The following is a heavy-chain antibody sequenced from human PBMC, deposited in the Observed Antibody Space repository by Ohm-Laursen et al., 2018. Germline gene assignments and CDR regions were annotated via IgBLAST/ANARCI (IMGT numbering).Heavy chain of an antibody. CDR3: ARFWSGYDKKAFDY. V-gene: IGHV3-7*01. CDR2: IKQDGSEK. D-gene: IGHD5-12*01. CDR1: GFTFSSYW. J-gene: IGHJ4*02. Sequence: GSLRLSCTASGFTFSSYWMSWVRQAPGKGLEWVANIKQDGSEKYYVDSVKGRFTISRDNAKNSLYLQMNSLRAEDTAVYYCARFWSGYDKKAFDYWGQGTLVTVSS.